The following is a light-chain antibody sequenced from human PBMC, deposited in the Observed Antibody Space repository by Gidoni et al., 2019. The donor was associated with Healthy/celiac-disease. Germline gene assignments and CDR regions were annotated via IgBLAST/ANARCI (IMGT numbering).Light chain of an antibody. CDR3: QQYNSYSET. CDR2: DAS. V-gene: IGKV1-5*01. Sequence: DIQMTQSPSTLSASVGDRVTITCRASQSISSWLAWYQQKPGKAPKLLIYDASSLESGVPSRFSGSGSGTEFTLTISSLQPYDFATYYCQQYNSYSETFXQXTKVESK. J-gene: IGKJ1*01. CDR1: QSISSW.